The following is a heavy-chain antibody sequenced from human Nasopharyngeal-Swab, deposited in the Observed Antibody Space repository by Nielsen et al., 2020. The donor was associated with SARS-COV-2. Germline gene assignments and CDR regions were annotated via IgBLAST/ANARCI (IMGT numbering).Heavy chain of an antibody. D-gene: IGHD3-10*01. V-gene: IGHV4-39*01. CDR2: IYYSGST. J-gene: IGHJ4*02. Sequence: RQAPGKGLEWIGSIYYSGSTYYNPSLKSRVTISVDTSKNQFSLKLSSVTAANTAVYYCARLVLWVDDYYGSGSYADYWGQGTLVTVSS. CDR3: ARLVLWVDDYYGSGSYADY.